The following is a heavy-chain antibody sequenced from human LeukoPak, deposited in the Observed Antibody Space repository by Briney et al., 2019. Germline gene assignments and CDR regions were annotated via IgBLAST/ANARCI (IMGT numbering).Heavy chain of an antibody. Sequence: GESLKISCKGSGYSFTSYWIGWVRQMPGKGLEWMGIIHPGDSDTRYSPSFQGQVTISADKSISTAYLQWSSLKASDTVMYYCASPDSSIAARYWGQGTLVTVSS. D-gene: IGHD6-6*01. J-gene: IGHJ4*02. CDR2: IHPGDSDT. V-gene: IGHV5-51*01. CDR1: GYSFTSYW. CDR3: ASPDSSIAARY.